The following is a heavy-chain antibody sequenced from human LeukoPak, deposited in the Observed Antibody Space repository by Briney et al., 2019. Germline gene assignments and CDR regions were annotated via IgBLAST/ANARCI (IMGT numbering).Heavy chain of an antibody. J-gene: IGHJ6*02. CDR2: ICYSGST. CDR3: ARLRGFSYGSYGMDV. Sequence: PSETLSLTCSVSGGSIRSSDYYWGWIRQPPGKELEWIGSICYSGSTYYNPSLQSRVTISEDSAKNHLSLKLTSVTAADTAVYYCARLRGFSYGSYGMDVWGQGTTVTVSS. CDR1: GGSIRSSDYY. V-gene: IGHV4-39*02. D-gene: IGHD5-18*01.